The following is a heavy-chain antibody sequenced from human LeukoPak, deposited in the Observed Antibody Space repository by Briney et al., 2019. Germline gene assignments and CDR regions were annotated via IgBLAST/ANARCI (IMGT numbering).Heavy chain of an antibody. CDR1: GFTFSSYA. D-gene: IGHD4-11*01. J-gene: IGHJ6*03. CDR2: ISSNGGST. Sequence: GGSLRLSCAASGFTFSSYAMHWVRQAPGKGLEYVSAISSNGGSTYYANSAKGRFTISRDNSKNTLYLQMGSLRAEDMAVYYCARVNSNYVYYYYMDVWGKGTTVTVSS. CDR3: ARVNSNYVYYYYMDV. V-gene: IGHV3-64*01.